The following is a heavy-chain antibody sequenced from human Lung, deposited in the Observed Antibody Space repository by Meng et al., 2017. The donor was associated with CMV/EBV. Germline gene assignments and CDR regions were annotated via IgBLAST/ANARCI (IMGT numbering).Heavy chain of an antibody. CDR3: AREEGIGGFDP. V-gene: IGHV4-59*01. CDR1: GGSISSYY. Sequence: QGQLKESGPGLVKPSEPLSLPCTVSGGSISSYYWSWTRQPPGKGLEWIGYIYYSGSTNYNPSLKSRVTISVDTSKNQFSLKLSSVTAADTAVYYCAREEGIGGFDPWGQGTLVTVSS. J-gene: IGHJ5*02. D-gene: IGHD3-10*01. CDR2: IYYSGST.